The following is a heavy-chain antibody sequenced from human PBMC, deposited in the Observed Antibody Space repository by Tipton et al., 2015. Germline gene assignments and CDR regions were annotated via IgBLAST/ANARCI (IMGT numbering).Heavy chain of an antibody. V-gene: IGHV4-39*01. CDR1: GGPITSSAYY. J-gene: IGHJ4*02. CDR3: ACQDYDSLTRDYQTVDY. CDR2: VYFSGTT. Sequence: GLVKPSETLSLTCTVSGGPITSSAYYWGWIRQPPGKGLEWIGSVYFSGTTYYNPSLKSRVTISMDPSKNQFSLKLTSVTAADTAVYYCACQDYDSLTRDYQTVDYWGQGALVTVSS. D-gene: IGHD3-9*01.